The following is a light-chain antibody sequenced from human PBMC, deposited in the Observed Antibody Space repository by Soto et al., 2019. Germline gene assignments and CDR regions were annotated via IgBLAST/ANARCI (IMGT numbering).Light chain of an antibody. V-gene: IGKV3-20*01. CDR3: MQRKEYPWM. J-gene: IGKJ1*01. CDR2: GAS. CDR1: QSVSSSY. Sequence: EIVLTQSRGTLSLSPCERATLSFSASQSVSSSYLAWYQQKPGQAPRLLIYGASSRATGIPDRFSGTGSGTDFTLQISRAEAEDVGVYYCMQRKEYPWMFGQGTKVDIK.